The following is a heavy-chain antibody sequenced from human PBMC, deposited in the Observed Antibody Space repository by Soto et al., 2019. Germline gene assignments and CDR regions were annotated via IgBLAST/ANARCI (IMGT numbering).Heavy chain of an antibody. Sequence: SETLSLTCAVYGGSFSGYYWSWIRQPPGKGLEWIGEINHSGSTNYNPSLKSRVTISVDASKNQFSLKLSSVTAADTAAYYCARGRNSDYWGQGTLVTVSS. CDR1: GGSFSGYY. CDR2: INHSGST. CDR3: ARGRNSDY. V-gene: IGHV4-34*01. J-gene: IGHJ4*02.